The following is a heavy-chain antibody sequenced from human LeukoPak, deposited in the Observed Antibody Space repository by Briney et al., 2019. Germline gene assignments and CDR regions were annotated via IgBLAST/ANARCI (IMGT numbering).Heavy chain of an antibody. D-gene: IGHD6-13*01. J-gene: IGHJ3*02. CDR1: GYTFTSYA. CDR3: VRPALATPGTDDAFDI. V-gene: IGHV1-3*01. CDR2: INAGNGNT. Sequence: ASVKVSCKASGYTFTSYAMHWVRQAPGQRLEWMGWINAGNGNTKYSQKFQGRVTITRDTSASTAYMELSSLRSEDTAVYYCVRPALATPGTDDAFDIWGQGTMVTVSS.